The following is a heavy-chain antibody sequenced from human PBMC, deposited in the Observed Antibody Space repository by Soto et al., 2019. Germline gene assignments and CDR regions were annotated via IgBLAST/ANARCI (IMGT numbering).Heavy chain of an antibody. J-gene: IGHJ4*02. CDR1: GGTFSSYT. V-gene: IGHV1-69*02. CDR2: IIPILGIA. Sequence: SVKVSCKASGGTFSSYTISWVRQAPGQGLEWMGRIIPILGIANYAQKFQGRVTITADKSTSTAYMELSSLRSEDTAVYYCARGGPLLANGDLDYWGQGTLVTVSS. CDR3: ARGGPLLANGDLDY. D-gene: IGHD2-15*01.